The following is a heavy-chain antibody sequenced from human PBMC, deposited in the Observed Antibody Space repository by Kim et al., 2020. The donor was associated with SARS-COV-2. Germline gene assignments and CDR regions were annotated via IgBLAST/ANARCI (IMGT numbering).Heavy chain of an antibody. CDR1: GYTFTSYA. V-gene: IGHV1-3*01. CDR2: INAGNGNT. J-gene: IGHJ4*02. D-gene: IGHD2-15*01. CDR3: ARSKELLLRFDY. Sequence: ASVKVSCKASGYTFTSYAMHWVRQAPGQRLEWMGWINAGNGNTKYSQKFQGRVTITRDTSASTAYMELSSLRSEDTAVYYCARSKELLLRFDYWGQGTLVTVSS.